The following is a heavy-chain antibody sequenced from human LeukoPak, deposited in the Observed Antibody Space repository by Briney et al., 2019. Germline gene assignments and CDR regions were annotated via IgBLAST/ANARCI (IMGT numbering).Heavy chain of an antibody. CDR2: ISSSSSYI. D-gene: IGHD5-24*01. J-gene: IGHJ3*02. V-gene: IGHV3-21*01. Sequence: GGSLRLSCAASGFTFSSYSMNWVRQAPGKGLEWVSSISSSSSYIYYADSVKGRFTISRDNAKNSLYLQMNSLRAEDTAVYYCARDRDGYSRSYAFDIWGQGTMVTVSS. CDR1: GFTFSSYS. CDR3: ARDRDGYSRSYAFDI.